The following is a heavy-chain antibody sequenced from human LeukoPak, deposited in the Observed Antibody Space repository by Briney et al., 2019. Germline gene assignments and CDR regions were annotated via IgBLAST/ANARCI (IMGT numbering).Heavy chain of an antibody. CDR3: ARDAPRGYNYDLFDY. V-gene: IGHV3-66*01. CDR2: IYSGGRT. D-gene: IGHD5-18*01. J-gene: IGHJ4*02. Sequence: PGGSLRLSCAASGFPVSSNYMSWVRQAPGKGLEWISVIYSGGRTLYADSVKGRFTISRDNSNNTLLLQMNSLRAEDTAVYYCARDAPRGYNYDLFDYWGQGTLVTVSS. CDR1: GFPVSSNY.